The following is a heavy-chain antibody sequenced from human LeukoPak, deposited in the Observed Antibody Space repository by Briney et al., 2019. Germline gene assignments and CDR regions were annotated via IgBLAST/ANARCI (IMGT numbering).Heavy chain of an antibody. J-gene: IGHJ1*01. CDR1: GGTFSSYA. Sequence: EASVKVSCKASGGTFSSYAISWVRQAPGQGLEWMGRIIPIFGTANYAQKFQGRVTITTDESTSTAYMELSSLRSEDTAVYYCARGPGYSSGGSCYSGLAEYFQHWGQGTLVTVS. D-gene: IGHD2-15*01. V-gene: IGHV1-69*05. CDR3: ARGPGYSSGGSCYSGLAEYFQH. CDR2: IIPIFGTA.